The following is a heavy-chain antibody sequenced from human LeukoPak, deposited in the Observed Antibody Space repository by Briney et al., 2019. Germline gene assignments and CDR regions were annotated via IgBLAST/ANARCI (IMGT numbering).Heavy chain of an antibody. CDR2: IYYSGST. J-gene: IGHJ3*02. V-gene: IGHV4-39*07. D-gene: IGHD6-19*01. CDR3: ASTRGYSSGWFVLGDAFDI. CDR1: GGSISSSSYY. Sequence: PSETLSLTCTVSGGSISSSSYYWGWIRQPPGKGLEWIGNIYYSGSTYYNPSLKSRVTISVDASKNQFSLKLSSVTAADTAVYYCASTRGYSSGWFVLGDAFDIWGQGTMVTVSS.